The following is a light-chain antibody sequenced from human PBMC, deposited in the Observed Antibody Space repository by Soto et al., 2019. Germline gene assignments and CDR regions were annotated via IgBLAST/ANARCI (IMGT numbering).Light chain of an antibody. J-gene: IGLJ1*01. V-gene: IGLV2-14*03. CDR2: DVN. CDR1: SSDIGAYNY. CDR3: ISYTTSGTYV. Sequence: QSVLTQPASVSGSPGQSIAISCTGASSDIGAYNYVSWHQQHPGKAPKLMICDVNNRPSGVSDRFSGSKSGYTASLTISGLQAEDEAEYYCISYTTSGTYVFGTGTKVTVL.